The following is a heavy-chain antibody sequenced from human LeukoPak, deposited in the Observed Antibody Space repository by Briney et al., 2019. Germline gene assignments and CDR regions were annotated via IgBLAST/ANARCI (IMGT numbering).Heavy chain of an antibody. CDR1: GVSISSYY. CDR2: IYYSGTT. J-gene: IGHJ4*02. D-gene: IGHD6-13*01. CDR3: ARGVYIAAAQYGY. V-gene: IGHV4-59*01. Sequence: SETLSLTCTVSGVSISSYYWSWIRQPPGKGLEWIWYIYYSGTTNYNPSLKSRVTISLDTSKNQSTPKLSSVTAADTAVYYCARGVYIAAAQYGYWGQGTLVTVSS.